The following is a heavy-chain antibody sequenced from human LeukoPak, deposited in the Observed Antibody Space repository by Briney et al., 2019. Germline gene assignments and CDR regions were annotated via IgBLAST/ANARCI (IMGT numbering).Heavy chain of an antibody. V-gene: IGHV4-59*13. D-gene: IGHD6-13*01. CDR1: GGSISSYY. Sequence: PSETLSLTCTVSGGSISSYYWSWIRQPPGKGLEWIGYIYYSGSTNYNPSLKSRVTISVDTSKNQFSLKLSSVTAADTAVYYCAVSSWSLETFDYGAQGTLVTVSS. CDR3: AVSSWSLETFDY. J-gene: IGHJ4*02. CDR2: IYYSGST.